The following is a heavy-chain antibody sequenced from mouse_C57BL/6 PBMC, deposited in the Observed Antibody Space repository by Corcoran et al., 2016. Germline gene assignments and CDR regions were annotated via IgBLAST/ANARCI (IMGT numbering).Heavy chain of an antibody. CDR1: GYTFTDYY. V-gene: IGHV1-75*01. J-gene: IGHJ2*01. D-gene: IGHD3-2*02. CDR2: IFPGSGST. CDR3: ARSLRDSSGLFDY. Sequence: QVQLQQSGTELVKPGASVKISCKASGYTFTDYYINWVKQRPGQGLEWIGWIFPGSGSTYYNEKFKGKATLTVDKSSSTDYKLLSSLTSEDSAVYFCARSLRDSSGLFDYWGQGTTLTVSS.